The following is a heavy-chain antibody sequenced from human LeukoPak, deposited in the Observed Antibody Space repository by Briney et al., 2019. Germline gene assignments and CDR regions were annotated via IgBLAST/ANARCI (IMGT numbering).Heavy chain of an antibody. D-gene: IGHD1-26*01. V-gene: IGHV3-30*02. CDR3: AKGEGGSYPGLH. Sequence: GVSLRLSCAASGFTFRWYSMSWVRQAPGKGLEWVAFIRYDGSNKYYADSVKGRFTISRDNSKNTLYLQMNSLRAEDTAVYYCAKGEGGSYPGLHWGQGTLVTVSS. CDR1: GFTFRWYS. CDR2: IRYDGSNK. J-gene: IGHJ4*02.